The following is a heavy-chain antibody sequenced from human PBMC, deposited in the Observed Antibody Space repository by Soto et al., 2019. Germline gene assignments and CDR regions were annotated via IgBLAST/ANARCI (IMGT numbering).Heavy chain of an antibody. CDR3: ARDYFGGVVRGAFDI. J-gene: IGHJ3*02. CDR2: IYYSGST. V-gene: IGHV4-31*03. D-gene: IGHD3-3*01. CDR1: GGSISSGGYY. Sequence: QVQLQESGPGLVKPSQTLSLTCTVSGGSISSGGYYWSWIRQHPGKGLEWIGYIYYSGSTYYNPSLQSRVTISVDTSKNQFSLKLSSVTAADTAVYYCARDYFGGVVRGAFDIWGQGTMVTVSS.